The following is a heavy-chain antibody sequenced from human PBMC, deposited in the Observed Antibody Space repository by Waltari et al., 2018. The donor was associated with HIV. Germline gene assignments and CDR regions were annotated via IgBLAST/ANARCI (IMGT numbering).Heavy chain of an antibody. CDR3: ARELRFDIVFDY. D-gene: IGHD5-12*01. V-gene: IGHV1-3*01. CDR2: INPGDGST. J-gene: IGHJ4*02. Sequence: QVQLVQSGAEMRKPGASVKVSCTASKYTFASYGIHWLRQAPGQRLEWMGWINPGDGSTKDSQKFQGRVTITRDTSASTAYMQLSSLRSEDTAIYYCARELRFDIVFDYWGQGTLVTVSS. CDR1: KYTFASYG.